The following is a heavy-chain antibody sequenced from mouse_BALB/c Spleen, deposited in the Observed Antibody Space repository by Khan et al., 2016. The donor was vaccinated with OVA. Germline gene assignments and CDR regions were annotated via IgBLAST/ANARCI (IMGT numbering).Heavy chain of an antibody. CDR2: IWSDGAS. CDR3: ARGNFYAMDY. D-gene: IGHD2-1*01. J-gene: IGHJ4*01. CDR1: GFSLTTYG. V-gene: IGHV2-6*02. Sequence: QVQLKESGPGLVAPSQSLSITCTVSGFSLTTYGIHWVRQPPGKGLEWLIVIWSDGASTYNSALKSRLSIIKDNSKSKVFLKMNSHQTDDTAMYYCARGNFYAMDYWGQGTSVTVSS.